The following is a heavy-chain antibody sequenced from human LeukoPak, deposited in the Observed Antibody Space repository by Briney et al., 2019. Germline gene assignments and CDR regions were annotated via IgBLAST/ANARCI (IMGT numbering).Heavy chain of an antibody. Sequence: GGSLRLSCAASGFTVSSNYMSWVRQAPGKGLEWVSVIYSGGSTYYADSVKGRFTISRNNSKNTLYLQMNRLRAEDTAVYYCARDPNQLWFYFDYWGQGTLVTVSS. CDR3: ARDPNQLWFYFDY. CDR2: IYSGGST. V-gene: IGHV3-53*01. CDR1: GFTVSSNY. J-gene: IGHJ4*02. D-gene: IGHD5-18*01.